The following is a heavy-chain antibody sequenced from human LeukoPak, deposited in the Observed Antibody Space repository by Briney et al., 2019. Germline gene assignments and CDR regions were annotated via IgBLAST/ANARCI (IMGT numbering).Heavy chain of an antibody. CDR3: ATLRGDYYDSRAFDL. J-gene: IGHJ3*01. D-gene: IGHD3-22*01. Sequence: SRTLSLTCTVSGAAISSGTYYWSWIRQPAGKGLEWIGRIFTSGNTDYNPSLKSRVFISIETSKNRFSLTLNSVTAADTAVYYCATLRGDYYDSRAFDLWGQGTMVTVSS. CDR1: GAAISSGTYY. CDR2: IFTSGNT. V-gene: IGHV4-61*02.